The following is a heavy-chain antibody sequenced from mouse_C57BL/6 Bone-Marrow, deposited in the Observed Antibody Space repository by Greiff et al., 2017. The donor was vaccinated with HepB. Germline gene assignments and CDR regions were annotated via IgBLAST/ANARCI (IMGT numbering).Heavy chain of an antibody. V-gene: IGHV1-74*01. Sequence: QVQLQQSGAELVKPGASVKVSCKASGYTFTSYWMHWVKQRPGQGLEWIGRIHPSDSDTNYNQKFKGKATLTVDKSSSTAYMQLSSLTSEDSAVYYCAIERDTTAQATFIDAMDYWGQGTSVTVSS. CDR3: AIERDTTAQATFIDAMDY. D-gene: IGHD3-2*02. J-gene: IGHJ4*01. CDR1: GYTFTSYW. CDR2: IHPSDSDT.